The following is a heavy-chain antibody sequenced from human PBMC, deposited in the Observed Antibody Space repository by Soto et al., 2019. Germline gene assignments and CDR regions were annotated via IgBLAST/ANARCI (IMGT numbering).Heavy chain of an antibody. J-gene: IGHJ6*02. D-gene: IGHD2-21*02. CDR2: IHYSGSI. Sequence: QVQLQQSGPGLVKPSQTLSLTCSVSGGSISYEYYHWTWIRQSPGKGLEWIGYIHYSGSIMYNPSFKSRVTISVDPSKNQFSLQLSSVTAADTAVYFCAREDDGGDRDYYGLDVWGQGTTVTVSS. V-gene: IGHV4-30-4*08. CDR3: AREDDGGDRDYYGLDV. CDR1: GGSISYEYYH.